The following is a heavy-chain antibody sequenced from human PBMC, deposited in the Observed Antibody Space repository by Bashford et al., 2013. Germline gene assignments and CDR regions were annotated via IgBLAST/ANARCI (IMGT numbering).Heavy chain of an antibody. CDR2: IYYSGST. V-gene: IGHV4-31*03. J-gene: IGHJ3*02. D-gene: IGHD4-17*01. CDR3: ARERVGTVTTTFAFDI. CDR1: GGSISSGGYY. Sequence: SETLSLTCTVSGGSISSGGYYWSWIRQHPGKGLGWIGYIYYSGSTYYNPSLKSRVTISVDTSKNQFSLKLSSVTAADTAVYYCARERVGTVTTTFAFDIWGQGTMVTVSS.